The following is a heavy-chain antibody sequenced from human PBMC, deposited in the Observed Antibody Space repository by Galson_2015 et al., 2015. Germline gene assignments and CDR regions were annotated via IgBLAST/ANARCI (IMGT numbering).Heavy chain of an antibody. CDR2: IIPKSGAT. V-gene: IGHV1-2*06. J-gene: IGHJ5*02. CDR3: ARAKLDCSDGWFAP. Sequence: SVKVSCKASGYTFNDYSLHWVRQAPGQGLEYVGRIIPKSGATNYAQQFQGRVTLTRDTSISTAYMELTRLTSDDTAVYYCARAKLDCSDGWFAPRGQGTLVTVSP. CDR1: GYTFNDYS. D-gene: IGHD3/OR15-3a*01.